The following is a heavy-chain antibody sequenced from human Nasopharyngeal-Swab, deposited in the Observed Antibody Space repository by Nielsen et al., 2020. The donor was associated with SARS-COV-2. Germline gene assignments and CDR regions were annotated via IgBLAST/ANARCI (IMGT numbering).Heavy chain of an antibody. D-gene: IGHD3-9*01. V-gene: IGHV3-21*01. CDR2: ISSTSSYI. J-gene: IGHJ6*02. CDR1: GFTFPTYS. Sequence: GESPKISCAAPGFTFPTYSMNWVRQAPGKGLEWVSSISSTSSYIYYADSVKGRFTISRDNAKNSLFVQMNSLRAEDTAVYYCARGCVLTGPSCYYYGMDVWGQGTTVTVSS. CDR3: ARGCVLTGPSCYYYGMDV.